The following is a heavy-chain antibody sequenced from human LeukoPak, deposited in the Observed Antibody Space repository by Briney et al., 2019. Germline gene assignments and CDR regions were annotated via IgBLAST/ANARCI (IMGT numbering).Heavy chain of an antibody. D-gene: IGHD6-19*01. V-gene: IGHV4-39*02. CDR3: ARDSSGWYRPPRYYFDY. CDR2: IYFSGST. J-gene: IGHJ4*02. Sequence: ASETLSLTCTVSGGSMSGSSDYWVWIRQPPGKPLEWIGSIYFSGSTHYSPSFKSRLTLSVDTPKKQFSLKLTSVTAEDTAVYYCARDSSGWYRPPRYYFDYWGQGALVTVSS. CDR1: GGSMSGSSDY.